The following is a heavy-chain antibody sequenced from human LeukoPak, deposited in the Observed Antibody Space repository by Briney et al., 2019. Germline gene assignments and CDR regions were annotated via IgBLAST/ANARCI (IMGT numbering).Heavy chain of an antibody. Sequence: TSETQSLTCTVSGGSISSYYWRWIRRPPGRGLEWNGYIYYSENTNYNPSLKSPVTISVDTSKKQFPQKLSSVAAADTAVYYCARVARPVADYVDYWGQGTLVTVSS. V-gene: IGHV4-59*01. D-gene: IGHD2-2*01. CDR2: IYYSENT. J-gene: IGHJ4*02. CDR1: GGSISSYY. CDR3: ARVARPVADYVDY.